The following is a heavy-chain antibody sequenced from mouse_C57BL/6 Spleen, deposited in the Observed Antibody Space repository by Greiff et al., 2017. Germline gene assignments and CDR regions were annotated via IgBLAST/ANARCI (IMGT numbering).Heavy chain of an antibody. CDR3: ARQPPSDYYGSSYYAMDY. Sequence: EVKLVESGGGLVKPGGSLKLSCAASGFTFSSYTMSWVRQTPEKRLEWVATISGGGGNTYYPDSVKGRFTISRDNAKNTVYLQMSSLRSEDTALYYCARQPPSDYYGSSYYAMDYWGQGTSVTVSS. V-gene: IGHV5-9*01. CDR2: ISGGGGNT. CDR1: GFTFSSYT. D-gene: IGHD1-1*01. J-gene: IGHJ4*01.